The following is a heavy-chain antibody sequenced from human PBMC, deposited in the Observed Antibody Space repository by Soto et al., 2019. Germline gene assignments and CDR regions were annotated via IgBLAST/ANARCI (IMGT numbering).Heavy chain of an antibody. D-gene: IGHD2-15*01. V-gene: IGHV5-51*01. Sequence: GESLKISCKGSGYSFTSYWIGWVRQMPGKGLEWMGIIYPGDSDTRYSPSFQGQVTISADKSISTAYLQWSSLKASDTAMYYCARQYCSGGSCYNDAFAIWGQGTMVTVSS. CDR3: ARQYCSGGSCYNDAFAI. CDR1: GYSFTSYW. CDR2: IYPGDSDT. J-gene: IGHJ3*02.